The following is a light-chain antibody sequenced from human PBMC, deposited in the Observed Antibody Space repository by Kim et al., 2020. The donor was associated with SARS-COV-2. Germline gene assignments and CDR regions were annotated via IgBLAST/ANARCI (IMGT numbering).Light chain of an antibody. V-gene: IGLV2-14*01. Sequence: QSVVTQPASVSGSPGQSITISCTGASSDVGGYNYVSWYQQHPGKVPKLIIYDVTKGPSGVSNRFSGSKSGNTASLTISGLQAEDEADYYCSSYTASSTYVFGSGTKVTVL. CDR2: DVT. CDR3: SSYTASSTYV. J-gene: IGLJ1*01. CDR1: SSDVGGYNY.